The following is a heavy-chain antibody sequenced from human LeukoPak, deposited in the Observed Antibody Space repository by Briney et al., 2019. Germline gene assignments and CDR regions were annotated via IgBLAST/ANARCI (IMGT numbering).Heavy chain of an antibody. D-gene: IGHD6-13*01. CDR3: ATARYSSSWYHYYYGMDV. CDR2: INHSGST. Sequence: SETLSLTCAVYGGSFSGYYWSWIRQPPGKGRDWIGEINHSGSTNYNPSLKSRVTISVDTSKNQFSLKLSSVTAADTAVYYCATARYSSSWYHYYYGMDVWGQGTTVTVSS. J-gene: IGHJ6*02. V-gene: IGHV4-34*01. CDR1: GGSFSGYY.